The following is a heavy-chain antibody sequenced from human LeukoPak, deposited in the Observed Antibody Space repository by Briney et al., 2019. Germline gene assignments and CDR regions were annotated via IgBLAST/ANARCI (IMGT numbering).Heavy chain of an antibody. D-gene: IGHD3-22*01. CDR1: GGSISNYY. J-gene: IGHJ4*02. Sequence: PSETLSLTCTVSGGSISNYYWSWVRQPAGKGLEWIGRIYSSGDTNYNLSLTSRVTISVDKYKNQLSLKLTSVTPADTAVYYCVRERVGYDTSGRGPRFDCWGQGTLVTVSS. CDR3: VRERVGYDTSGRGPRFDC. V-gene: IGHV4-4*07. CDR2: IYSSGDT.